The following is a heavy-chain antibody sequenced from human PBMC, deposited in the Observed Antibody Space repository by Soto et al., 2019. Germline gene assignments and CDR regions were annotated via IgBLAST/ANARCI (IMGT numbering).Heavy chain of an antibody. CDR3: ARLINCSGGSCYSSDSKISPIDY. V-gene: IGHV4-39*01. CDR1: GGSISSSSYY. D-gene: IGHD2-15*01. J-gene: IGHJ4*02. CDR2: IYYSGST. Sequence: SETLSLTCTVSGGSISSSSYYWGWIRQPPGKGLEWIGSIYYSGSTYYNPSLKSRVTISVDTSKNQFSLKLSSVTAADTAVYYCARLINCSGGSCYSSDSKISPIDYWGQGTLVTVSS.